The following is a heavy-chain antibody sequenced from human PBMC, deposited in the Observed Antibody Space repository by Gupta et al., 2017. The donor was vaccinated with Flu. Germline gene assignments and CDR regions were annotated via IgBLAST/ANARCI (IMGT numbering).Heavy chain of an antibody. CDR1: GGTFSSYA. D-gene: IGHD6-19*01. V-gene: IGHV1-69*01. J-gene: IGHJ4*02. CDR3: ARDLAKSPASGWYLFLDY. Sequence: QVQLVQSGAEVKKPGSSVKVSCKASGGTFSSYAISWVRQAPGQGLEWMGGIIPIFGTANYAQKFQGRVTITADESTSTAYMELSSLRSEDTAVYYCARDLAKSPASGWYLFLDYWGQGTLVTVSS. CDR2: IIPIFGTA.